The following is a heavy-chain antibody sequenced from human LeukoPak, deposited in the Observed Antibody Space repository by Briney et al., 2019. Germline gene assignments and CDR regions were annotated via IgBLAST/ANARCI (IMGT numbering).Heavy chain of an antibody. CDR2: IKSKTDGGTT. J-gene: IGHJ4*02. CDR3: TTVYYYDSSGYYVGDY. Sequence: GGSLRLSCAASGFTFSNAWMSWVRQAPGKGLEWVGRIKSKTDGGTTDYAAPVKGRFTITREDSKNTLYLQMNSLKTEDTAVYYCTTVYYYDSSGYYVGDYWGQGTLVTVSS. V-gene: IGHV3-15*01. CDR1: GFTFSNAW. D-gene: IGHD3-22*01.